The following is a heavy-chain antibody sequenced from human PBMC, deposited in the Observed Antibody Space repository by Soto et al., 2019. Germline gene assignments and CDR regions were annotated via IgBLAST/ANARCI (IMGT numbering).Heavy chain of an antibody. CDR1: GASMSSGGYY. Sequence: QVQLQESGPGLVKPSQTLSLTCTVSGASMSSGGYYWTWIRQSPGKGLEWIGYIYYSGSTYYIPFIARRVSISLYTSRSQFPLTLHSVSAADTAIYYCARDRHNNFFDPWGQGTLVTVSS. D-gene: IGHD6-6*01. V-gene: IGHV4-31*03. CDR2: IYYSGST. CDR3: ARDRHNNFFDP. J-gene: IGHJ5*02.